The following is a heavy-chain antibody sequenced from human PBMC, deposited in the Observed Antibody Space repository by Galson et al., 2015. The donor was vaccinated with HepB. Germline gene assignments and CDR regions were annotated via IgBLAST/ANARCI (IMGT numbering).Heavy chain of an antibody. D-gene: IGHD5-12*01. V-gene: IGHV3-11*01. J-gene: IGHJ4*02. CDR1: GFIFTDYY. CDR3: TRDWNHAGGYG. CDR2: ISSSGSTI. Sequence: SLRLSCAASGFIFTDYYMGWVRQAPGKGLDWVSYISSSGSTIYYADSVRGRFSISRDNAKNSLYLRMNSLRAEDTAVYYCTRDWNHAGGYGWGLGTLVTVSS.